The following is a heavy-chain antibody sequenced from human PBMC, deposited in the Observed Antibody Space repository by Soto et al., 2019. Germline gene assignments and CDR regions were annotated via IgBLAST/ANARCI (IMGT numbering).Heavy chain of an antibody. V-gene: IGHV1-69*05. CDR2: IIPIYGTP. J-gene: IGHJ6*02. D-gene: IGHD6-19*01. CDR3: ARASGSSGWYHDYYYYGMDV. CDR1: GGTFSRYA. Sequence: SVKVSCKASGGTFSRYAISWVRQAPGQGLEWMGGIIPIYGTPNYAQKFQGRVTMTTDTSTSTAYMELRSLRSDDTAVYYCARASGSSGWYHDYYYYGMDVWGQGTTVTVSS.